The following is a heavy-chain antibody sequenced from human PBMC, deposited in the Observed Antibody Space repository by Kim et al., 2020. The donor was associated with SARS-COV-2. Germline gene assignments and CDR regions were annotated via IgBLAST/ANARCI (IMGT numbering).Heavy chain of an antibody. CDR3: ASGPSGWYDY. CDR2: VNPNSGNT. V-gene: IGHV1-8*01. J-gene: IGHJ4*02. Sequence: ASVKVSCRASVYSFASYDINWVRQATGQGLEWMGWVNPNSGNTGYAQKFQGRVSMTRNTATSTAYMELSGLRSEDTAVYYCASGPSGWYDYWGQGTLVTVSS. D-gene: IGHD6-19*01. CDR1: VYSFASYD.